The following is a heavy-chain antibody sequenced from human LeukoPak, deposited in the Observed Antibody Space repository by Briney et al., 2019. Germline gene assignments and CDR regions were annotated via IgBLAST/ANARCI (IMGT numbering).Heavy chain of an antibody. J-gene: IGHJ4*02. Sequence: AGGSLRLSCAASGFTFSSYSMNWVRQAPGKGLEWVSSISSSSSYIYYADSVKGRFTISRDNAKNSLYLQMDSLRAEDTAVYYCARDHGELGFDYWGQGTLVTVSS. CDR1: GFTFSSYS. CDR3: ARDHGELGFDY. CDR2: ISSSSSYI. D-gene: IGHD2-21*01. V-gene: IGHV3-21*01.